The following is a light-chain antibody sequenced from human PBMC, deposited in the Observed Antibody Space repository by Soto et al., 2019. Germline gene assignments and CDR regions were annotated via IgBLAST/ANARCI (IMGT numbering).Light chain of an antibody. CDR1: QSVSSSS. CDR2: GAS. J-gene: IGKJ1*01. CDR3: QQFGSSSWT. Sequence: EVVLTQSPGTLSLSPGERATLSCRASQSVSSSSLAWYQQKPGQAPRLLIYGASSRATGIPDRFSGRGSGTDFTLTINRLEPEDFAVYYCQQFGSSSWTFGQGTKVEI. V-gene: IGKV3-20*01.